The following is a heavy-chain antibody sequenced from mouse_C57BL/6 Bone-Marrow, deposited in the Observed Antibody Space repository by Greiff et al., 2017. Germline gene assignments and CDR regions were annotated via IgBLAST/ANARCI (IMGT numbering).Heavy chain of an antibody. D-gene: IGHD2-1*01. CDR1: GYTFTSYW. CDR2: IDPSDSYT. V-gene: IGHV1-59*01. CDR3: AREGGNSCWYFDV. J-gene: IGHJ1*03. Sequence: VQLQQPGAELVRPGTSVKLSCKASGYTFTSYWMHWVKQRPGQGLEWIGVIDPSDSYTNYNQKFKGKATLTVDTSSSTAYMQLSSLTSEDSAVYYCAREGGNSCWYFDVCGTGTTVTVSS.